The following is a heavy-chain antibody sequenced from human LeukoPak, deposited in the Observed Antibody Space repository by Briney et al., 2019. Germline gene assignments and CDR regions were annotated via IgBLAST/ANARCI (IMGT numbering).Heavy chain of an antibody. J-gene: IGHJ4*02. Sequence: PGGSLRLSCAASGFTFSSYSMNWVRQAPGKGLEWVAFIRYDGSNKYYADSVKGRFTISRDNSKNTLYLQMNSLRAEDTAVYYCVTTSDYYWGQGTLVTVSS. D-gene: IGHD2-21*02. CDR3: VTTSDYY. V-gene: IGHV3-30*02. CDR2: IRYDGSNK. CDR1: GFTFSSYS.